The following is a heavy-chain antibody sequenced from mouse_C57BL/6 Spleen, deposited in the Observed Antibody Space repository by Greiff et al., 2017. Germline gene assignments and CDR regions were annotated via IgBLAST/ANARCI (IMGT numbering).Heavy chain of an antibody. CDR3: ARWRDYPSSMDY. CDR2: IYPGDGDT. CDR1: GYAFSSSW. Sequence: VQLQESGPELVKPGASVKISCKASGYAFSSSWMNWVKQRPGKGLEWIGRIYPGDGDTNYNGKFKGKATLTADKSSSTAYMQLSSLTSEDSAVYFCARWRDYPSSMDYWGQGTSVTVSS. V-gene: IGHV1-82*01. D-gene: IGHD2-4*01. J-gene: IGHJ4*01.